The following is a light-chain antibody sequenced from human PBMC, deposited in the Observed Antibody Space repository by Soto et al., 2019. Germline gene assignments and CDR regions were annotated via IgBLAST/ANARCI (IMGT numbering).Light chain of an antibody. Sequence: DIVLTQSPDSLAVSLGERATINCKSSQSVLYSSNNKNYLAWYEQKPGQPPKLLIYWASTRESGVPDRFSGRGSGTDFTLTSSSLQAEDVAVYDCQQYYSTPPTFGQGTKVEIK. CDR2: WAS. V-gene: IGKV4-1*01. CDR1: QSVLYSSNNKNY. J-gene: IGKJ1*01. CDR3: QQYYSTPPT.